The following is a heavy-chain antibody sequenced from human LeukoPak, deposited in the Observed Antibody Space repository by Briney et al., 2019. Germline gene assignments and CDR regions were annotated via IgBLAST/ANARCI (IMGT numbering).Heavy chain of an antibody. CDR1: GGTFSSYA. CDR2: IIPIFGTA. V-gene: IGHV1-69*13. CDR3: ARGGIAAAGTVY. J-gene: IGHJ4*02. D-gene: IGHD6-13*01. Sequence: SVKVSCKASGGTFSSYAISWVRQAPGQGLEWMGGIIPIFGTANYAQEFQGRVTITADESTSTAYMELSSLRSEDTAVYYCARGGIAAAGTVYWGQGTLVTVSS.